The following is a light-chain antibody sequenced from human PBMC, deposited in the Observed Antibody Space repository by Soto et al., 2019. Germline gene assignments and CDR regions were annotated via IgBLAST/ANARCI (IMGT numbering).Light chain of an antibody. CDR3: QQYHNWPWWT. CDR2: GAS. Sequence: EILMTQSPATLSVSPGERATLSCRASQSVSRNLAWYQQKPGQAPRLLIYGASTRASGVPDRLSGSRSETEFTLIISSLQSEDFGIYHCQQYHNWPWWTFGQGTKVET. J-gene: IGKJ1*01. V-gene: IGKV3-15*01. CDR1: QSVSRN.